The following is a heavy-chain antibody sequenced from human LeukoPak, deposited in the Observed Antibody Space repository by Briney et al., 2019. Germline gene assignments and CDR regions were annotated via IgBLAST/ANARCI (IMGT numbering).Heavy chain of an antibody. CDR2: INPKTGAT. CDR3: ARDGRGQGVNYDC. V-gene: IGHV1-2*07. CDR1: VYTFTDYY. J-gene: IGHJ4*02. D-gene: IGHD3-10*01. Sequence: ASLRVSCTASVYTFTDYYIHWVRQAPGQGLEWVGWINPKTGATNYAHNFQGRVTMTRDTSINTAYMEMPRLRSDDAAVYYCARDGRGQGVNYDCWGQGALVTVSS.